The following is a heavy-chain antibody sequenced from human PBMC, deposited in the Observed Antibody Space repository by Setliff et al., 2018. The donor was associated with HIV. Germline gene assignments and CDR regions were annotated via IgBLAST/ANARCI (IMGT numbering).Heavy chain of an antibody. Sequence: SETLSLTCGLNGVPFSDYYWNWIRQSPGKGLEWIVEVNHNGNINYNPSLQSRVTVSVDTSKPQFSLKMNSVTAADTAVYYCARWNGSGSYLDYWGQGTTVTVSS. CDR1: GVPFSDYY. CDR3: ARWNGSGSYLDY. J-gene: IGHJ6*02. CDR2: VNHNGNI. D-gene: IGHD3-10*01. V-gene: IGHV4-34*01.